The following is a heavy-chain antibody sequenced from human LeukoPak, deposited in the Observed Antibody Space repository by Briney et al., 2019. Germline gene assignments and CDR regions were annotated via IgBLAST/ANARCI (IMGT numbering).Heavy chain of an antibody. CDR1: GGSISSGSYY. V-gene: IGHV4-61*02. J-gene: IGHJ3*02. Sequence: SETLSLTCTVSGGSISSGSYYWSWIRQPAGKGLEWIGRIYTSGSTNYNPSLKSRVTISVDTSKNQFSLKLSSVTAADTAVYYCARDSDPYGELEPWGAFDIWGQGTMVTVSS. CDR2: IYTSGST. CDR3: ARDSDPYGELEPWGAFDI. D-gene: IGHD1-26*01.